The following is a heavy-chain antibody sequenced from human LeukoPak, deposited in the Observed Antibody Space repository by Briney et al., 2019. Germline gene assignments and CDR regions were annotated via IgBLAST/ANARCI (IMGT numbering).Heavy chain of an antibody. CDR1: GFTFSTYW. CDR2: IKLDGSEK. V-gene: IGHV3-7*01. Sequence: AGGSLRLSCAASGFTFSTYWMSWVRQAPGKGLEWVATIKLDGSEKYYVDSVKGRFTISRDNAKNSLYLQMNSLRAEDTAVHYCARDRSDILTGYNDAFDIWGQGTMVTVSS. J-gene: IGHJ3*02. D-gene: IGHD3-9*01. CDR3: ARDRSDILTGYNDAFDI.